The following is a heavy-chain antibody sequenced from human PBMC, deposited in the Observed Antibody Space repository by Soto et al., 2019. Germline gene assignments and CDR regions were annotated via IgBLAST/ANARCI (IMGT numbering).Heavy chain of an antibody. Sequence: LRLSCAASGFSFSGYSMNWVRQAPGKGLEWLSYISSTSHITYYADSVKGRFTTSRDNAKNSVYLQMNSLRAEDTAVYYCARDAIFGVVRENNGLDLWGHGTLVTVSS. D-gene: IGHD3-3*01. V-gene: IGHV3-48*01. CDR3: ARDAIFGVVRENNGLDL. CDR1: GFSFSGYS. J-gene: IGHJ4*03. CDR2: ISSTSHIT.